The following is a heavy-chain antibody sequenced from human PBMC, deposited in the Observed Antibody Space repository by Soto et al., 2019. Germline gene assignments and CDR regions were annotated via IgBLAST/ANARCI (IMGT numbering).Heavy chain of an antibody. CDR3: ARVQVVPAAQFTLSFDP. CDR1: GYTFTSYY. J-gene: IGHJ5*02. Sequence: ASVKVSCKASGYTFTSYYMHWVRQAPGQGLEWMGIINPSGGSTSYAQKFQGRVTMTRDTSTSTVYMELSSLRSEDTAVYYCARVQVVPAAQFTLSFDPWGQGTLVTVSS. CDR2: INPSGGST. D-gene: IGHD2-2*01. V-gene: IGHV1-46*03.